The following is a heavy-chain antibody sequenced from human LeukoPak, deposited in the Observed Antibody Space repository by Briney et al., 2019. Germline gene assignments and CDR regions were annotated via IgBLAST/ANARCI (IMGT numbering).Heavy chain of an antibody. D-gene: IGHD2-2*01. CDR3: ARNLPAADY. V-gene: IGHV3-15*01. Sequence: GGSLRLSCAASGFTFTNYGMHWVRQAPGKGLEWVGRIKSKTDDGTTDYAAPVKGRFTISRDDSKNTLYLQMNSLRAEDTAVYYCARNLPAADYWGQGTLVTVSS. CDR1: GFTFTNYG. CDR2: IKSKTDDGTT. J-gene: IGHJ4*02.